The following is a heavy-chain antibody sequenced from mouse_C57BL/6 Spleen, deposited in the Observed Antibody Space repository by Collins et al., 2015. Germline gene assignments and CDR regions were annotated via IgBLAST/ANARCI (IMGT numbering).Heavy chain of an antibody. CDR3: TRREANWSWFAY. J-gene: IGHJ3*01. CDR1: GYTFTDYE. Sequence: VQLQQSGAELVRPGASVTLSCKASGYTFTDYEMHWVKQTPVHGLEWIGAIDPETGGTAYNQKFKGKAILTADKSSSTAYMELRSLTSEDSAVYYCTRREANWSWFAYWGQGTLVTVSA. D-gene: IGHD4-1*01. V-gene: IGHV1-15*01. CDR2: IDPETGGT.